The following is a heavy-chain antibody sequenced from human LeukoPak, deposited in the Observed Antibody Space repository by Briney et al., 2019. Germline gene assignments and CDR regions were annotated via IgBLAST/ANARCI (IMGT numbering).Heavy chain of an antibody. J-gene: IGHJ4*02. Sequence: GSSVKVSCKASGGTFSSYAISWVRQAPGQGLEWMGGIIPIFGTANYAQKFQGRVTITADESTSTAYMELSSLRSEDTAVYYCASMDGSGPKLLHYFDYWGQGTLVTVSS. V-gene: IGHV1-69*01. D-gene: IGHD3-10*01. CDR1: GGTFSSYA. CDR3: ASMDGSGPKLLHYFDY. CDR2: IIPIFGTA.